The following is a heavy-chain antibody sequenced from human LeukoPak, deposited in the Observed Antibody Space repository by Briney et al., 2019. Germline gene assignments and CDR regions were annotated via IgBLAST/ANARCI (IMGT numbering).Heavy chain of an antibody. D-gene: IGHD7-27*01. CDR3: ARGKLGMEAFDI. Sequence: SETLSLTCTVSGGTISSYYWSWIRQPPGKGLEWIGYIYYSGSTNYNPSLKSRVTISVDTSKNQFSLKLSSVTAADTAVYYCARGKLGMEAFDIWGQGTMVTVSS. J-gene: IGHJ3*02. CDR1: GGTISSYY. CDR2: IYYSGST. V-gene: IGHV4-59*01.